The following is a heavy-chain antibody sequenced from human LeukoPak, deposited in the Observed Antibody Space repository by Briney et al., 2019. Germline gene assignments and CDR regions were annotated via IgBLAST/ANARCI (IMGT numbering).Heavy chain of an antibody. CDR1: GFTFSSYG. CDR3: AKGSTWELLLGFNPDY. D-gene: IGHD1-26*01. V-gene: IGHV3-30*18. CDR2: ISYDGSNK. J-gene: IGHJ4*02. Sequence: PGRSLRLSCAASGFTFSSYGMHWVRQAPGKGREWVAVISYDGSNKYYADSVNGRFTISRDNSKNTLYLQMNSLRAEDTAVYYCAKGSTWELLLGFNPDYWGQGTLVTVSS.